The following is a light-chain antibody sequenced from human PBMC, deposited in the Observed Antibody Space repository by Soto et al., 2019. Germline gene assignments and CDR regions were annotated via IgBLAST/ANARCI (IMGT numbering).Light chain of an antibody. Sequence: QSVLTQPPSASGTPGQRVTISCSGSSSNIGSNFVYWYQQFPGTAPKLLIYRNNQRPSGVPDRFSGSKSGTSASLAISGLPSEDEADYYCQSYDSNLSGSLFGGGTKLTVL. CDR3: QSYDSNLSGSL. CDR2: RNN. J-gene: IGLJ2*01. V-gene: IGLV1-47*01. CDR1: SSNIGSNF.